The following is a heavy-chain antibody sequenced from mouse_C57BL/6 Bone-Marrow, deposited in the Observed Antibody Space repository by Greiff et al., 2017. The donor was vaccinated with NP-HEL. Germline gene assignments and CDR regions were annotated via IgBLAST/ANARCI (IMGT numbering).Heavy chain of an antibody. CDR2: INPYNGGT. Sequence: EVMLVESGPVLVKPGASVKMSCKASGYTFTDYYMNWVKQSHGKSLEWIGVINPYNGGTSYNQKFKGKATLTVDKSSSTAYMELNSLTSEDSAVYYCVPFYYGSSYEGYWGQGTTLTVSS. V-gene: IGHV1-19*01. D-gene: IGHD1-1*01. CDR3: VPFYYGSSYEGY. CDR1: GYTFTDYY. J-gene: IGHJ2*01.